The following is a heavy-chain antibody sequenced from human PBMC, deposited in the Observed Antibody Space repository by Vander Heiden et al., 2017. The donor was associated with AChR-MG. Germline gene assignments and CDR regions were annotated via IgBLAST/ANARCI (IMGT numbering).Heavy chain of an antibody. Sequence: QVQLVESGGCVVQPGRSLRLSCAASGFTFSNYGMHWVRQAPGKGLEWVAVIWYDGSNKYYADSVKGRFTISRDNSKNTLYLQMNSLRAEDTAVYYCARKLDNYYAMDVWGQGTTVTVSS. D-gene: IGHD6-6*01. V-gene: IGHV3-33*01. J-gene: IGHJ6*02. CDR2: IWYDGSNK. CDR3: ARKLDNYYAMDV. CDR1: GFTFSNYG.